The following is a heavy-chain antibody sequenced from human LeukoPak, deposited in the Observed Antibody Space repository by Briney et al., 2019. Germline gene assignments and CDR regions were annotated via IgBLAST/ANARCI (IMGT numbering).Heavy chain of an antibody. D-gene: IGHD3-10*01. CDR1: GGSISSSNW. CDR3: ARDSGSGSYYGMDV. J-gene: IGHJ6*04. Sequence: PSETLSLTCAVSGGSISSSNWWSWVRQPPGKGLEWIGEIYHSGSTNYSPSLKSRVTISVDKSKNQFSLKLSSVTAADTAVYYCARDSGSGSYYGMDVWGKGTTVTVSS. CDR2: IYHSGST. V-gene: IGHV4-4*02.